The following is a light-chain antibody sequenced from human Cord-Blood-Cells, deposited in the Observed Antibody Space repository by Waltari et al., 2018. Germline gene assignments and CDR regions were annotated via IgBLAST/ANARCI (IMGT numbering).Light chain of an antibody. CDR3: SSYTSSSTLV. V-gene: IGLV2-14*01. Sequence: QSALTQPASVSGSPGQPITISCTGTSSDVGGYKHVPWYQQHPGKAPQLMLYDVSKRPSGVSNRFSGSKSGNTASLTISGLQTEDEADYYCSSYTSSSTLVFGGGTKLTVL. J-gene: IGLJ3*02. CDR1: SSDVGGYKH. CDR2: DVS.